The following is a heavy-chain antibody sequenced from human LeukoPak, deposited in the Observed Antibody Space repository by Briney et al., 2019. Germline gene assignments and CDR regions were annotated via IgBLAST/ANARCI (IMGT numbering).Heavy chain of an antibody. CDR3: VRYSSSSVWFDP. CDR2: IYYSGST. J-gene: IGHJ5*02. V-gene: IGHV4-59*08. Sequence: SETLSLTCTVSGGSISSYYWSWIRQPPGKGLEWIGYIYYSGSTNYNPSLKSRVTISVDTSKNQFSLKLSSVTAADMAVYYCVRYSSSSVWFDPWGQGTLVTVSS. D-gene: IGHD6-6*01. CDR1: GGSISSYY.